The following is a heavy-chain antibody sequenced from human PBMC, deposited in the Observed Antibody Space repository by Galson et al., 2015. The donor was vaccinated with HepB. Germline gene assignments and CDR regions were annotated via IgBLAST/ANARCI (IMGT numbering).Heavy chain of an antibody. V-gene: IGHV3-49*03. CDR1: GFTFGDYA. CDR2: IRSKAYGGTT. CDR3: TRAGGLWFGELLNYFDY. Sequence: SLRLSCAASGFTFGDYAMSWFRQAPGKGLEWVGFIRSKAYGGTTEYAASVKGRFTISRDDSKSIAYLQMNSLKTEDTAVYYCTRAGGLWFGELLNYFDYWSQGTLVTVSS. J-gene: IGHJ4*02. D-gene: IGHD3-10*01.